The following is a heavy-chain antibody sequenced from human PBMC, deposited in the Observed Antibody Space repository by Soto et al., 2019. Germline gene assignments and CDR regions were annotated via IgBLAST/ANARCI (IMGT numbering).Heavy chain of an antibody. CDR1: GGSISSSSYY. D-gene: IGHD1-7*01. V-gene: IGHV4-39*01. Sequence: QLQLQESGPGLVKPSETLSLTCTVSGGSISSSSYYWGWIRQPPGKGLEWIGSIYYSGSTYYNPSLKSRVTISVDTSKNQFSLKLSSVTAADTAVYHCARSELGDFDPWGQLTLVTVSS. J-gene: IGHJ5*02. CDR2: IYYSGST. CDR3: ARSELGDFDP.